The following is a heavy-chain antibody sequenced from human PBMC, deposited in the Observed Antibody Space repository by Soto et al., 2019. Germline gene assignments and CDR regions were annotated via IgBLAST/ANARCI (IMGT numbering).Heavy chain of an antibody. Sequence: EVQLVESGGGLVQPGRSLILSFAASVFTFDDYAMHWVRQAPGKGLEWVSGISWNSGSIGYADSVKGRFTISRDNAKNSLYLQMNSLRAEDTALYYCAKAISYPYYFDYWGQGTLVTVSS. D-gene: IGHD2-21*01. CDR1: VFTFDDYA. J-gene: IGHJ4*02. CDR3: AKAISYPYYFDY. CDR2: ISWNSGSI. V-gene: IGHV3-9*01.